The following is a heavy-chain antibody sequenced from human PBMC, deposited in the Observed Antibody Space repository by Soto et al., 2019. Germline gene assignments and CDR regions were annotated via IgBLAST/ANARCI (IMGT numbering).Heavy chain of an antibody. CDR2: MYSSGST. D-gene: IGHD2-2*01. V-gene: IGHV4-31*03. J-gene: IGHJ6*02. CDR1: GGSISSGGYY. CDR3: AIGSTSLGMDV. Sequence: QVQLQESGPGLVKPSQTLSLTCTVSGGSISSGGYYWSWIRQHPGKGLEWIGYMYSSGSTYYNPSLKRRVTISVDTSKNQFSLKLSSVTAADTAVYYCAIGSTSLGMDVWGQGTTVTVSS.